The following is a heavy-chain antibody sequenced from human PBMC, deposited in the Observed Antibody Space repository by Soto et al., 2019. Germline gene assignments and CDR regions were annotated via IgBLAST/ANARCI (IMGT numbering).Heavy chain of an antibody. CDR3: AKDEEFDYLSYYFDY. CDR1: GFTFSSYG. D-gene: IGHD3-9*01. V-gene: IGHV3-30*18. J-gene: IGHJ4*02. CDR2: ISYDGSNK. Sequence: GGSLRLSCAASGFTFSSYGMHWVRQAPGKGLEWVAVISYDGSNKYYADSVKGRFTISRDNSKNTLYLQMNSLRAEDTAVYYCAKDEEFDYLSYYFDYWGQGTLVTVSS.